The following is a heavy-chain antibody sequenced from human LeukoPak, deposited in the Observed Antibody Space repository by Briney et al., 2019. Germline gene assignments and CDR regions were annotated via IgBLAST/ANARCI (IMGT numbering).Heavy chain of an antibody. D-gene: IGHD6-13*01. J-gene: IGHJ4*02. CDR1: GGSFSGYY. Sequence: SETLSLTCAVYGGSFSGYYWSWIRQPPGKGLEWIGEINHSGSTNYNPSLKSRVTISVDTSKNQFSLKLSSVTAADTAVYYCAGVRRAAAGIFDYWGQGTLVTVSS. CDR2: INHSGST. V-gene: IGHV4-34*01. CDR3: AGVRRAAAGIFDY.